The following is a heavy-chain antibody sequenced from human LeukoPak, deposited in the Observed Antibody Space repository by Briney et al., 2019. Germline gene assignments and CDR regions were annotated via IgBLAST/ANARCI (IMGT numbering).Heavy chain of an antibody. CDR3: ARASGYYTPSFDY. CDR2: ISSSGSTI. J-gene: IGHJ4*02. CDR1: GFTFSDYY. Sequence: GGSLRLSCAASGFTFSDYYMSWIRQAPGKGLEWVSYISSSGSTIYYADSVKGRFTISRDNAKNSLYLQMNSLRAEDMAVYYCARASGYYTPSFDYWGQGTLVTVSS. V-gene: IGHV3-11*04. D-gene: IGHD3-3*01.